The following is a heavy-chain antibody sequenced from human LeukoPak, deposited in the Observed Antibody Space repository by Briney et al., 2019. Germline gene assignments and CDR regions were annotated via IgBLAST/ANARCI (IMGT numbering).Heavy chain of an antibody. CDR2: IYYSGST. Sequence: SETLSLTCIVSGGSISSYYWSWIRQPPGKGLEWIGYIYYSGSTNYNPSLKSRVTISVDTSKNQFSLKLSSVTAADTAVYYCARTYYDFWSGYYSYYFDYWGQGTLVTVSS. D-gene: IGHD3-3*01. J-gene: IGHJ4*02. CDR3: ARTYYDFWSGYYSYYFDY. V-gene: IGHV4-59*08. CDR1: GGSISSYY.